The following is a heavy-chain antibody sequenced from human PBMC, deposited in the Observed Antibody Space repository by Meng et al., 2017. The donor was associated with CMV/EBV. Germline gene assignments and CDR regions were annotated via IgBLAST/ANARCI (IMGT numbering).Heavy chain of an antibody. CDR1: GFTFSIYG. CDR2: IRYDGSTK. J-gene: IGHJ6*02. D-gene: IGHD3-22*01. Sequence: GGSLRLSCAASGFTFSIYGMHWVRQAPGKGLEWVAFIRYDGSTKYYADSVKGRFTISRDNSKNTLYLKMNSLRAEDTAVYYCAKDRGYYDSSGYNPMGDYYGMDVWGQGTTVTVSS. CDR3: AKDRGYYDSSGYNPMGDYYGMDV. V-gene: IGHV3-30*02.